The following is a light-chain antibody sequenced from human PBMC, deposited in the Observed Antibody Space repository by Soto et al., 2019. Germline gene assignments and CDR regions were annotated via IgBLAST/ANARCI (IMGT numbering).Light chain of an antibody. CDR2: EAS. CDR1: ESVNNW. V-gene: IGKV1-5*03. CDR3: PRHNSYFPS. Sequence: DIQMTQSPSTLSASVGDRVNITCRASESVNNWLAWYQQTPGKAPKLLIYEASSLESGVPSRFSGRGSGTELSPPITTLQPDDFATYYCPRHNSYFPSFGPGT. J-gene: IGKJ3*01.